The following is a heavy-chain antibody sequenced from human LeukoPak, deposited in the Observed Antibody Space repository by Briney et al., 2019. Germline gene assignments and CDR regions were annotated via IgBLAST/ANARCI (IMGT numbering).Heavy chain of an antibody. D-gene: IGHD3-22*01. Sequence: SVKASCKASGGTFSSYAISWVRQAPGQGLEWMGGIIPIFGTANYAQKFQGRVTITADESTSTAYMELSSLRSEDTAVYYCARFPTYDSSGYQDFDYWGQGTLVTVSS. CDR3: ARFPTYDSSGYQDFDY. J-gene: IGHJ4*02. CDR1: GGTFSSYA. CDR2: IIPIFGTA. V-gene: IGHV1-69*13.